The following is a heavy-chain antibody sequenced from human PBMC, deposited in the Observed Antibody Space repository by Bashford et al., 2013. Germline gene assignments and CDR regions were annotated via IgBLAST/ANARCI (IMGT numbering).Heavy chain of an antibody. CDR1: GDSVSSGSYY. J-gene: IGHJ6*02. CDR2: IYYTGNT. D-gene: IGHD1-1*01. V-gene: IGHV4-61*01. Sequence: SSETLSLTCTVSGDSVSSGSYYWNWIRQPPGKGLEWIGYIYYTGNTNYNPSLKSRVTISVDTSKNQFSLKLSSVTAADTAVYYCARDHGTGTGYYYYGMDVWGQGTTVTVSS. CDR3: ARDHGTGTGYYYYGMDV.